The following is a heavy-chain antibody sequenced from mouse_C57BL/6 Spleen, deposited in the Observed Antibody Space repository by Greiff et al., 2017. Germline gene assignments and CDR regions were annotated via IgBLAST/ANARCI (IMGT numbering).Heavy chain of an antibody. CDR1: GYTFTSYW. Sequence: VQLQQPGAELVKPGASVKLSCKASGYTFTSYWMHWVKQRPGQGLEWIGMIHPNSGSTNYNEKFKSKATLTVDKSSSTAYMQLSSLTSEDSAVYYCARKYGGYDVAWFAYWGQGTLVTVSA. CDR3: ARKYGGYDVAWFAY. CDR2: IHPNSGST. V-gene: IGHV1-64*01. J-gene: IGHJ3*01. D-gene: IGHD2-2*01.